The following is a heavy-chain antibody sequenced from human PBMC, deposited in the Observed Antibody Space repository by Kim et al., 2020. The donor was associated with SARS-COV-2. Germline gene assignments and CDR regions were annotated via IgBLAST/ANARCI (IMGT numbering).Heavy chain of an antibody. V-gene: IGHV1-69*05. J-gene: IGHJ4*02. Sequence: NYARRFQGRVTVTTDESTSTAYMELNSLRSEDTAVYYCARDPGYSSSSGDYWGQGTLVTVSS. CDR3: ARDPGYSSSSGDY. D-gene: IGHD6-13*01.